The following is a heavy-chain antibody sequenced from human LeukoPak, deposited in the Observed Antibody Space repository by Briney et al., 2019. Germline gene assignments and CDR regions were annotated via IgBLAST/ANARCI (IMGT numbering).Heavy chain of an antibody. J-gene: IGHJ4*02. D-gene: IGHD6-19*01. Sequence: SETLSLTCIGSGGAISSYCWRWIRQPPGKRLEWIGYIYYSGSTNYNPSLKSRVTISVDTSKNQFSLKLSSVTAADTAVYYCARGWQWLFYFDYWGQGTLVTVSS. V-gene: IGHV4-59*12. CDR1: GGAISSYC. CDR2: IYYSGST. CDR3: ARGWQWLFYFDY.